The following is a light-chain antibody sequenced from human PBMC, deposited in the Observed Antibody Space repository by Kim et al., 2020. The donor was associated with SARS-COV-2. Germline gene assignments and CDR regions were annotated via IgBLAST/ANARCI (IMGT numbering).Light chain of an antibody. CDR1: SGYSNYK. CDR2: VGTGGIVG. CDR3: GADHGSGSKFVVL. Sequence: QPVLIQPTSASASLGASVTLTCTLSSGYSNYKVDWYQQRPGKGPRFVMRVGTGGIVGSKGDGIPDRFSVLGSGLNRYLTIKNIQEEDESDYHCGADHGSGSKFVVLFGGGTQLTVL. J-gene: IGLJ2*01. V-gene: IGLV9-49*01.